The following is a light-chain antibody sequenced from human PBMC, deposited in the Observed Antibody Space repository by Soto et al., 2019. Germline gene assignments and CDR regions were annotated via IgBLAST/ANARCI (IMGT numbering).Light chain of an antibody. CDR3: QQRSNWSLT. J-gene: IGKJ4*01. CDR2: SAS. Sequence: EIVLTQSPATLSLSPGERATLSCRASQSVSRYFAWYQQKPGQAPRLLIYSASNRATGIPARFSGSGSGADFTLTISSLDPEDFAVYYCQQRSNWSLTFGGATNVEIK. V-gene: IGKV3-11*01. CDR1: QSVSRY.